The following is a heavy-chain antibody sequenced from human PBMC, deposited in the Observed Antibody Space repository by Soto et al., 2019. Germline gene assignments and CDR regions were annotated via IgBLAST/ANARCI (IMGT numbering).Heavy chain of an antibody. CDR1: GGSISSDY. Sequence: QVQLQESGPGLVKPSGTLSLTCTVSGGSISSDYWNWIRQPPGKGLEWIGYIHSGSTTYSASLRSRVTISVDTSKNQFSLKLSYVTAADTAVYLCARHDGSRSTDYWGQGTLVTVSS. V-gene: IGHV4-59*08. CDR2: IHSGST. CDR3: ARHDGSRSTDY. J-gene: IGHJ4*02. D-gene: IGHD3-10*01.